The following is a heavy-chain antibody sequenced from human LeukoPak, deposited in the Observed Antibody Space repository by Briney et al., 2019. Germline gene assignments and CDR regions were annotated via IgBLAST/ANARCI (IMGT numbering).Heavy chain of an antibody. CDR2: IWYDGSNK. CDR3: ARDIGGSYVKASWFDP. D-gene: IGHD1-26*01. J-gene: IGHJ5*02. Sequence: GRSLRLSCAASGFTFSSYGMHWVRQAPGKGLEWVAVIWYDGSNKYYADSVRGRFTISRDNSKNTLYLQMNSLRAEDTAVYYCARDIGGSYVKASWFDPWGQGTLVTVSS. CDR1: GFTFSSYG. V-gene: IGHV3-33*01.